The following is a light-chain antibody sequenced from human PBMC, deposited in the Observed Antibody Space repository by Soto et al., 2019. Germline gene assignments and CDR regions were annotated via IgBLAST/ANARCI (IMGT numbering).Light chain of an antibody. CDR1: QSVSSNY. J-gene: IGKJ5*01. V-gene: IGKV3-20*01. CDR3: QQYGSSPIT. Sequence: EIVLTQSPGTLSLSPGERATLSCRASQSVSSNYLAWYQPKPGQAPRVLIYVASSRATGIPDRFSGSGSGTAITLTISRLEPEDFALYYCQQYGSSPITFGHGTRLEIK. CDR2: VAS.